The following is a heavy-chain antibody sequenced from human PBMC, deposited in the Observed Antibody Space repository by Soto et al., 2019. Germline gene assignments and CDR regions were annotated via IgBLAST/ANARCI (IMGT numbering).Heavy chain of an antibody. CDR2: IVVGSGNT. CDR3: AAVAAPYYYDSSGYYGDAFDI. CDR1: GFTFTSSA. J-gene: IGHJ3*02. V-gene: IGHV1-58*01. Sequence: SVKVSGKASGFTFTSSAVQWVRQARGQRLEWIGWIVVGSGNTNYAQKFQERVTITRDMSTSTAYMELSSLRSEDTAVYYCAAVAAPYYYDSSGYYGDAFDIWGQGTRVTV. D-gene: IGHD3-22*01.